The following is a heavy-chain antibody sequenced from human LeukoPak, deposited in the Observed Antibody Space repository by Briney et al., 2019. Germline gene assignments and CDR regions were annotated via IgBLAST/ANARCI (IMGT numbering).Heavy chain of an antibody. J-gene: IGHJ4*02. CDR1: GFSFNTYW. V-gene: IGHV3-74*01. CDR2: SNEDRTIT. D-gene: IGHD1-26*01. CDR3: ARDLGGRAGY. Sequence: GGSLRLSCAASGFSFNTYWMHWVRQVPGKGLVWVSRSNEDRTITNYADSVKGRFTISRDKNTLFLQMNSLRVEDTAIYYCARDLGGRAGYWGQGSLVTVSS.